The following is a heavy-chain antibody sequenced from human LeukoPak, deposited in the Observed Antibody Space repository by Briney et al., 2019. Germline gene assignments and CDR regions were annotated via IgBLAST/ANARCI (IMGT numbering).Heavy chain of an antibody. D-gene: IGHD2-15*01. V-gene: IGHV4-4*07. J-gene: IGHJ6*02. Sequence: SETLSLTCTVSGGSICSYYWSWIRQPAGKGLEWIGRIYTSGSTNYNPSLKSRVTMSVDTSKNQFSLKLSSVTAADTAVYYCARHHCSGGSCYTKDYYYYGMDVWGQGTTVTVSS. CDR1: GGSICSYY. CDR2: IYTSGST. CDR3: ARHHCSGGSCYTKDYYYYGMDV.